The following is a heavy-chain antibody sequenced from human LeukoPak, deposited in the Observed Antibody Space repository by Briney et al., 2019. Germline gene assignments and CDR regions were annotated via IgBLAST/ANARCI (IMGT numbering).Heavy chain of an antibody. CDR1: GFSFSSSD. Sequence: PGGSLRLSCAASGFSFSSSDMNWIRQAPGRGLEWVSYIISSGSTVYYADSVKGRFTISRDNSKNTLYLQMNSLRAEDTAVYYCARVLIDYYYMDVWGKGTTVTVSS. V-gene: IGHV3-48*01. J-gene: IGHJ6*03. CDR2: IISSGSTV. CDR3: ARVLIDYYYMDV.